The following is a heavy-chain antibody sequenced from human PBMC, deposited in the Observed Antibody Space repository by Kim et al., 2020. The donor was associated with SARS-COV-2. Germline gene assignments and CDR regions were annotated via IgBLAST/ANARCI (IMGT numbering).Heavy chain of an antibody. J-gene: IGHJ4*02. CDR3: AKWSH. V-gene: IGHV3-23*01. CDR2: SGSGGST. Sequence: SGSGGSTYYADAVKGRFTISRDNSKNTLYLQMNSLRAEDTAVYYCAKWSHWGRGTLVTVSS.